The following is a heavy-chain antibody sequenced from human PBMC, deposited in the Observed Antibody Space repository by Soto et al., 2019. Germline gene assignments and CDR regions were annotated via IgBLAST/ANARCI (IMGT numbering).Heavy chain of an antibody. D-gene: IGHD3-16*01. CDR2: TYYRSKWYN. CDR3: ARALWGSPLPDIGGTCDY. Sequence: PSRTLLLTCAISGDSVSSNSAAWNWIRQSPSRGLEWLGRTYYRSKWYNDYAVSVKSRITINTDTSKNQFSLQLNSVTPEDTAVYYCARALWGSPLPDIGGTCDYWGQGTLVTVSS. J-gene: IGHJ4*02. V-gene: IGHV6-1*01. CDR1: GDSVSSNSAA.